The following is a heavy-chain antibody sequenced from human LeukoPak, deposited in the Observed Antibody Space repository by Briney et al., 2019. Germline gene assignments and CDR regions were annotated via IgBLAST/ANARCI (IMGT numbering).Heavy chain of an antibody. J-gene: IGHJ6*03. Sequence: PGGSLRLSCAASGFTFSNYWMHWVRQAPGKGLVWVSRINSDGSSTSYADSVKGRFTIFRDNAKNTLYLQMNSLRAEDTAVYYCARVSSGSYFGYYYYYMDVWGKGTTVTVSS. V-gene: IGHV3-74*01. CDR2: INSDGSST. D-gene: IGHD1-26*01. CDR1: GFTFSNYW. CDR3: ARVSSGSYFGYYYYYMDV.